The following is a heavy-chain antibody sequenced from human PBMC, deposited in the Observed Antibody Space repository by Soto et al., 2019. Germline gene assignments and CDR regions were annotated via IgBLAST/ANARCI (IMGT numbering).Heavy chain of an antibody. D-gene: IGHD3-3*01. CDR3: ARVGPFLDYLPDV. CDR2: ISNTGRYI. Sequence: PGGSLRLSCAASGFIFDSSGMNWVRQVPGKGLEWVSSISNTGRYIFYADSVKGRFTISRDNAKNSLYLEMNSLRAEDTAIYYCARVGPFLDYLPDVWGQGTTVTVSS. V-gene: IGHV3-21*01. CDR1: GFIFDSSG. J-gene: IGHJ6*02.